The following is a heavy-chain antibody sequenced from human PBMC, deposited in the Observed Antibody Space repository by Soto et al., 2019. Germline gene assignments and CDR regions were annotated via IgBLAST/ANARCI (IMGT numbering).Heavy chain of an antibody. V-gene: IGHV4-31*11. Sequence: PSETLSLTCAVSGGSISSGGYSWSWIRQPPGKGLEWIGYIYYSGSTYYNPSLKSRVTISVDTSKNQFSLKLSSVTAADTAVYYCARSRTTVTPSGFQHWGQGTLVTVSS. CDR2: IYYSGST. CDR3: ARSRTTVTPSGFQH. CDR1: GGSISSGGYS. J-gene: IGHJ1*01. D-gene: IGHD4-17*01.